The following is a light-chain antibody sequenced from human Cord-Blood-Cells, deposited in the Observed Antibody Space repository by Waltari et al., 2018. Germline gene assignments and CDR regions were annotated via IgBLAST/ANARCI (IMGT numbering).Light chain of an antibody. CDR1: QSISSH. J-gene: IGKJ1*01. Sequence: DIQMTQSPSSLSASVGDRVTITCRGSQSISSHLNWYQEKPGKAPKRLIDAESSLQSGFPSRFSGIGSGTDFTLTISSLQPEDFATYYCQQSYSTPWTFGQGTKVEIK. V-gene: IGKV1-39*01. CDR2: AES. CDR3: QQSYSTPWT.